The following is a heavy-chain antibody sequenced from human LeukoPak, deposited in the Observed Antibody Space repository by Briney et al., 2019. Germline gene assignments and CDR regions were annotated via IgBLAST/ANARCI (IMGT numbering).Heavy chain of an antibody. CDR2: ISYDGSNK. J-gene: IGHJ4*02. D-gene: IGHD6-19*01. CDR3: ARDWEQWLVTYYFEY. CDR1: GFTFSRFA. Sequence: GRSLRLSCAASGFTFSRFAMHRVRQAPGKGLEWVAVISYDGSNKYYADSVKGRFTISRDNSKNTLNLQMNSLKPEDTAVYYCARDWEQWLVTYYFEYWGQGTLVTVSS. V-gene: IGHV3-30*04.